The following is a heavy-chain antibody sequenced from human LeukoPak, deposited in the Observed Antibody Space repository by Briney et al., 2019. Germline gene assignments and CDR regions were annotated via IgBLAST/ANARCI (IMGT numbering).Heavy chain of an antibody. Sequence: GGSLRLSCAASGYTFDDYGKSWVRQAPGKGLEWVSSISSSSSYIYYADSVKGRFTISRDNAKNSLYLQMNSLRAEDTAVYYCARGRDGYLGYFDYWGQGTLVTVSS. D-gene: IGHD5-24*01. V-gene: IGHV3-21*01. CDR1: GYTFDDYG. CDR2: ISSSSSYI. J-gene: IGHJ4*02. CDR3: ARGRDGYLGYFDY.